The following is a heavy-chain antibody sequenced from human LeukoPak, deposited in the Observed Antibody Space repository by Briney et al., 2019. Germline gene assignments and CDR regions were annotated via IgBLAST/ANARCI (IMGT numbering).Heavy chain of an antibody. CDR2: ISDSGGSA. CDR3: AKDGYCSGGSCYLWYFDY. V-gene: IGHV3-23*01. J-gene: IGHJ4*02. Sequence: GGSLRLSCAASGFTFSSYAMSWVRHAPGKGLEWVSTISDSGGSAYYADSVKGRFTISRDNSKNTLYLQMNSLRAEDTAVYYCAKDGYCSGGSCYLWYFDYWGQGTLVTVSS. CDR1: GFTFSSYA. D-gene: IGHD2-15*01.